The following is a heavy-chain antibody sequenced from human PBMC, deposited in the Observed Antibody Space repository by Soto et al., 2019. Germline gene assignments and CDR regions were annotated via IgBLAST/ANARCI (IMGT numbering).Heavy chain of an antibody. CDR3: ARGLPRPDF. CDR2: ISYDGGNK. CDR1: GFTFGGDA. V-gene: IGHV3-30*03. D-gene: IGHD2-15*01. Sequence: QVQLVESGGGVVQPGRSLRLSCAASGFTFGGDAMHWVRQAPGKGLEWVAIISYDGGNKYYADSVKGRFTISRDNSKNRLYVPLSSLRAEDTAVYYCARGLPRPDFWGQGTLVTVSS. J-gene: IGHJ4*02.